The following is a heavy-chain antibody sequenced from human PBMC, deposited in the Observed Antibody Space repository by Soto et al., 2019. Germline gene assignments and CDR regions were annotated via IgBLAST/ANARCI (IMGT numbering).Heavy chain of an antibody. CDR2: ISYDGSNK. V-gene: IGHV3-30-3*01. D-gene: IGHD6-13*01. CDR3: ARDVSSSWYYYYYGMDV. Sequence: GGSLRLSCAASGFTFSSYAMHWVRQAPGKGLEWVAVISYDGSNKYYADSVKGRFTISRDNSKNTLYLQMNSLRAEDTAVYYCARDVSSSWYYYYYGMDVWGQGTTVTVSS. J-gene: IGHJ6*02. CDR1: GFTFSSYA.